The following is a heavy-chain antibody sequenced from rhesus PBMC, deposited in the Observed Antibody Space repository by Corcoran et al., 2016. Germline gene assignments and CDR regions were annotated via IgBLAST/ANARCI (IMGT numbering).Heavy chain of an antibody. Sequence: QVTLKESGPALVKPTQTITLTCTFSGFSISTAGTGVGGISKPPGKALEWLVNIYWTDSKYHYTSLKLSLTLSNDTSTTHVFLPMPNMDPVDTATYYCARVSHDCSCGVCSNRFDVCGPGVLVTFSS. CDR1: GFSISTAGTG. J-gene: IGHJ5-1*01. D-gene: IGHD2-39*01. CDR3: ARVSHDCSCGVCSNRFDV. CDR2: IYWTDSK. V-gene: IGHV2-95*01.